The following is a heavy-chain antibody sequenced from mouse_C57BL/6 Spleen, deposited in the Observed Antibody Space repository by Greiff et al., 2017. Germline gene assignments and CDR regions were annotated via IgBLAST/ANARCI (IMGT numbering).Heavy chain of an antibody. CDR3: ARGFDYYGSSYAMDY. CDR2: IYPGSGNT. D-gene: IGHD1-1*01. CDR1: GYSFTSYY. J-gene: IGHJ4*01. V-gene: IGHV1-66*01. Sequence: QVQLKESGPELVKPGASVKISCKASGYSFTSYYIHWVKQRPGQGLEWIGWIYPGSGNTKYNEKFKGKATLTADTSSSTAYMQLSSLTSEDSAVYYCARGFDYYGSSYAMDYWGQGTSVTVSS.